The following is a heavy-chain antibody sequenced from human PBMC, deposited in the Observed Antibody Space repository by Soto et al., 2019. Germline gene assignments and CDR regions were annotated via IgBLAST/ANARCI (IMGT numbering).Heavy chain of an antibody. J-gene: IGHJ5*02. V-gene: IGHV3-30-3*01. D-gene: IGHD6-13*01. Sequence: PGGSLRLSCAASGFTFSSYAMHWVRQAPGKGLERVAVISYDGSNKYYADSVKGRFTISRDNSKNTLYLQMNSLRAEDTAVYYCARDSRYSSSWYAGYWFDPWGQGTLVTVSS. CDR1: GFTFSSYA. CDR2: ISYDGSNK. CDR3: ARDSRYSSSWYAGYWFDP.